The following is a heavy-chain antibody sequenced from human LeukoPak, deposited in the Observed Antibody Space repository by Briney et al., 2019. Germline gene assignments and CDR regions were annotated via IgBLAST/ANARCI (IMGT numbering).Heavy chain of an antibody. D-gene: IGHD6-13*01. Sequence: GGSLRLSCAASGFTFSSYWMHWVRQAPGKGLVWVSRINSDGSGTSYADSVKGRFTISRDNAKNTLYLQMNSLRAEDTAVYYCARDQRSSWPVWYYYGMDVWGQGTTVTVSS. V-gene: IGHV3-74*01. CDR1: GFTFSSYW. J-gene: IGHJ6*02. CDR3: ARDQRSSWPVWYYYGMDV. CDR2: INSDGSGT.